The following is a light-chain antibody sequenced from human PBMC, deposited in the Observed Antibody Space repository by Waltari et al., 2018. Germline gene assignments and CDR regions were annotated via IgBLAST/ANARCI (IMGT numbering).Light chain of an antibody. J-gene: IGKJ1*01. CDR2: KTS. Sequence: IQMTQSPSTLSASVGYRVTMTCRASRSVSRWLAWYQQKPGKAPKLLIYKTSTLESGGPSRFSGSGSGTEFSLTISSLQPDDFATYYCQHYSTYSWTFGQGTKLEIK. CDR3: QHYSTYSWT. CDR1: RSVSRW. V-gene: IGKV1-5*03.